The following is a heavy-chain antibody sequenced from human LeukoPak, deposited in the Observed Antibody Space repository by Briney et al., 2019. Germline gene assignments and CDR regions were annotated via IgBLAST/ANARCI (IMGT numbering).Heavy chain of an antibody. V-gene: IGHV3-7*01. D-gene: IGHD6-13*01. Sequence: GGSLRLSCAASGFTFSSYWMSWVRQAPGKGLEWVANIKQDGSEKYYVDSVKGRFTISRDNAKNSLYLQMNSLRVEDTAVYYCARAGPIAAAGIDYWGQGTLVTVSS. CDR2: IKQDGSEK. J-gene: IGHJ4*02. CDR1: GFTFSSYW. CDR3: ARAGPIAAAGIDY.